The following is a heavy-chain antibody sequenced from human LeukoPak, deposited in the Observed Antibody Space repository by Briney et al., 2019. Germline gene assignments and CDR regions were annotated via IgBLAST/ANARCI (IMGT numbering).Heavy chain of an antibody. J-gene: IGHJ5*02. Sequence: GGSLRLSCAASGFSFSSYAMSWVRQAPGKGLERVSAIGGSDGSTYYADSVKGRFTISRDNSKNTLYLQMNSLRAEDTAIYYCAKFAGMNWFDPWGQGTLVTVSS. V-gene: IGHV3-23*01. CDR1: GFSFSSYA. D-gene: IGHD1-14*01. CDR2: IGGSDGST. CDR3: AKFAGMNWFDP.